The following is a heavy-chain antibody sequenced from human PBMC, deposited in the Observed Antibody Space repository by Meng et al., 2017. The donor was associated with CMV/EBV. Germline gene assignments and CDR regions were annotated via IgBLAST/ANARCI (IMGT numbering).Heavy chain of an antibody. Sequence: VQLQPWGAGLLNTSATLSLTCAVYGGSFSGYYWSWIRQPPGKGLEWIGEINHSGSTNYNPSLKSRVTISVDTSKNQFSLKLSSVTAADTAVYYCARSVLGRSYDHIRGQGTMVTVSS. CDR1: GGSFSGYY. CDR2: INHSGST. J-gene: IGHJ3*02. D-gene: IGHD3-22*01. V-gene: IGHV4-34*01. CDR3: ARSVLGRSYDHI.